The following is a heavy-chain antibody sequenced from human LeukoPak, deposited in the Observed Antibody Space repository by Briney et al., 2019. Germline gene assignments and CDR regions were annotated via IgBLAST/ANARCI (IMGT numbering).Heavy chain of an antibody. Sequence: SGGSLRLSCAASGFTFSSYSMNWVRQAPGKGLEWVSSISSSSSYIYYADSVKGRFTISRDNSKNTLYLQMNSLRAEDTAVYYCAKLTTVTINDDYWGQGTLVTVSS. CDR2: ISSSSSYI. D-gene: IGHD4-17*01. J-gene: IGHJ4*02. CDR3: AKLTTVTINDDY. CDR1: GFTFSSYS. V-gene: IGHV3-21*01.